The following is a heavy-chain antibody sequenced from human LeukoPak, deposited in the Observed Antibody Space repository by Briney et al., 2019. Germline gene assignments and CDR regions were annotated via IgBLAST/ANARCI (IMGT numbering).Heavy chain of an antibody. D-gene: IGHD4-17*01. J-gene: IGHJ1*01. V-gene: IGHV1-69*05. CDR1: GGTFSSYA. CDR3: ACDALVYGDAVEYFHH. Sequence: GSSVKVSCKASGGTFSSYAISCVRQAPGQGLEWRGRIIPIFGTANYAQKFQGRVTITTDESTSTAYMELSSLRTEDTAVYYCACDALVYGDAVEYFHHWGQSTLGTVSS. CDR2: IIPIFGTA.